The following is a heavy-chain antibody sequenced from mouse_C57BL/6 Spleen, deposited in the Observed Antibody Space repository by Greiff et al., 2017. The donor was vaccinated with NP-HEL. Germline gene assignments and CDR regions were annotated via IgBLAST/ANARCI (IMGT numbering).Heavy chain of an antibody. CDR1: GFTISDAW. CDR2: IRNKANNHAT. J-gene: IGHJ1*03. D-gene: IGHD1-1*01. CDR3: TRALTTGWYFDV. Sequence: EVQVVESGGGLVQPGGSMTLSCAASGFTISDAWMDWVRQSPETGLEWVAEIRNKANNHATYYAESVKGRFTISRDDSKSSVYLQMNSLRAEDTGIYYCTRALTTGWYFDVWGTGTTVTVSS. V-gene: IGHV6-6*01.